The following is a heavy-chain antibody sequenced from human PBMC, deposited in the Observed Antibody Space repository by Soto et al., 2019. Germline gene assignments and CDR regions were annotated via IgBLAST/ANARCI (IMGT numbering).Heavy chain of an antibody. CDR3: ARDILRRGVP. J-gene: IGHJ5*02. CDR2: INHSGST. D-gene: IGHD3-3*01. Sequence: SETLSLTCAVYGGSFSGYYWSWIRQPPGKGLEWIGEINHSGSTNYNPSLKSRVTISVDTSKNQFSLKLSSVTAADTAVYYCARDILRRGVPWGQRTLVTASS. V-gene: IGHV4-34*01. CDR1: GGSFSGYY.